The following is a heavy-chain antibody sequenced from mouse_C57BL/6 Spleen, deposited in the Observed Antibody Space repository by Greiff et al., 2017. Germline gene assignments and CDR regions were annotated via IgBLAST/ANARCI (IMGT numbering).Heavy chain of an antibody. CDR2: INPYNGGT. CDR1: GYTFTDYY. V-gene: IGHV1-19*01. Sequence: EVKLVESGPVLVKPGASVTMSCKASGYTFTDYYMNWVKQSHGKSLEWIGVINPYNGGTSYNQKFKGKATLTVDKSSSTAYMELNSLTSEDSAVYYCARQRYYAMDYWGQGTSVTVSS. CDR3: ARQRYYAMDY. J-gene: IGHJ4*01.